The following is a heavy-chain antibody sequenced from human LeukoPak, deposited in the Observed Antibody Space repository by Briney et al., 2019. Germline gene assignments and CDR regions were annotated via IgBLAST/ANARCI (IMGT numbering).Heavy chain of an antibody. CDR3: AKVETSGGANCYALDY. CDR1: GFTFSGYA. CDR2: ISGSDGST. Sequence: GGSLRLSCAASGFTFSGYAMTWVRQAPDKGLEWVSAISGSDGSTYYADSVKGRFTISRDDSQNTLYLQMNSLSAEDTAVYYCAKVETSGGANCYALDYWGQGTLVTVSS. V-gene: IGHV3-23*01. D-gene: IGHD2-2*01. J-gene: IGHJ4*02.